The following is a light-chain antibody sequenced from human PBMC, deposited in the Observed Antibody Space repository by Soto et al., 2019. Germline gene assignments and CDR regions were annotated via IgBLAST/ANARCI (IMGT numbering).Light chain of an antibody. CDR2: DNN. CDR1: SSNIGNNY. CDR3: GTWDSSLSAVV. Sequence: QSVLTQPPSVSAAPGQKVTISCSGSSSNIGNNYVSWYQQLPGTAPKLLIYDNNKRPSGIPDRFSGSKSGTSATLGITGLRTEDEADYNCGTWDSSLSAVVFGGGTKLTVL. J-gene: IGLJ2*01. V-gene: IGLV1-51*01.